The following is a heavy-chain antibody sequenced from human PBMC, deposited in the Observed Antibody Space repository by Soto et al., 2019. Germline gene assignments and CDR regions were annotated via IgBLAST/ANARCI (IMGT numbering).Heavy chain of an antibody. D-gene: IGHD2-2*02. Sequence: PGGSLRLSCAASGFTFSSYGMHWVRQAPGKGLEWVAVISKDGSNKYYADSVMGRFTISRDNSKNTLYLEVYSLRVEDTAVYYCAKGEYCYTPYCPFDFWGQGTLVTVSS. V-gene: IGHV3-30*18. CDR1: GFTFSSYG. J-gene: IGHJ4*02. CDR2: ISKDGSNK. CDR3: AKGEYCYTPYCPFDF.